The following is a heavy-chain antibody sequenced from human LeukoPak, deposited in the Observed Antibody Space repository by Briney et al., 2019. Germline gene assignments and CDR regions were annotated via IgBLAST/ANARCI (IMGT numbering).Heavy chain of an antibody. Sequence: GGSLRLXCAASGFTFSSYSMNWVRQAPGKGLEWVSSISSSSSYIYYADSVKGRFTISRDNAKNSLYLQMNSLRAEDTAVYYCARGENNYGYYYFGYWGQGTLVTVSS. D-gene: IGHD5-18*01. CDR1: GFTFSSYS. CDR3: ARGENNYGYYYFGY. J-gene: IGHJ4*02. V-gene: IGHV3-21*01. CDR2: ISSSSSYI.